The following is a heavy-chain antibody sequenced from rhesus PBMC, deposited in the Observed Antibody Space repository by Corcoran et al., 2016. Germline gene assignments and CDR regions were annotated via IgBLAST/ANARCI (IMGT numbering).Heavy chain of an antibody. Sequence: QVQLQESGPGLVKPSETLSLTCAVSGGSISSSNWWSWIRQPPGKGLEWIGGIYSNSESTNYNPSLKSRVTISKDTSKNQFSLKLSSVTAADTAVYYCARLQDYYGSGFDYWGQGVLVTVSS. V-gene: IGHV4S12*01. CDR2: IYSNSEST. CDR3: ARLQDYYGSGFDY. J-gene: IGHJ4*01. CDR1: GGSISSSNW. D-gene: IGHD3-28*01.